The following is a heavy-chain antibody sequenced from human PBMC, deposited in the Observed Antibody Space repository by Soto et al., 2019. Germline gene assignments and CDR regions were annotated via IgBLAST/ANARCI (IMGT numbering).Heavy chain of an antibody. D-gene: IGHD3-10*01. Sequence: PSETLSLTCTFSCGSIISSSYYWGWIRQPPGKGLEWIGSIYYSGSTYYNPSLKSRVTISVDTSKNQFSLKLSSVTAADTAVYYCASARGRHYYYGMDVWGQGTTVTVSS. CDR1: CGSIISSSYY. J-gene: IGHJ6*02. V-gene: IGHV4-39*01. CDR3: ASARGRHYYYGMDV. CDR2: IYYSGST.